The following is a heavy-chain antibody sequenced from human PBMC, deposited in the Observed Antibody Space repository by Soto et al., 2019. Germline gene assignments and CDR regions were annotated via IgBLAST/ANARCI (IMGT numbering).Heavy chain of an antibody. CDR2: LYNSGST. Sequence: LSLTCAVSGGSIGTYYWSWIRQPPGKGLEWIGYLYNSGSTNYNPSLKSRVTISVDTSKNQFSLKLKYVTAADTAVYYCARVSRDVVTADYNWFDPWGQGILVTVSS. CDR3: ARVSRDVVTADYNWFDP. CDR1: GGSIGTYY. V-gene: IGHV4-59*01. J-gene: IGHJ5*02. D-gene: IGHD2-2*01.